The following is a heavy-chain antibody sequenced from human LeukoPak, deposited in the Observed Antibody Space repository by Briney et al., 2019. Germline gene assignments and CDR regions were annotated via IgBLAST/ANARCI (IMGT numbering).Heavy chain of an antibody. V-gene: IGHV3-48*01. CDR2: ISSSSSTI. D-gene: IGHD5-18*01. Sequence: GGSLRLSCTASGFTFSSYSMNWVRQAPGKGLEWVSYISSSSSTIYYADSVKGRFTISRDNAKNSLYLQMNSLRAEDTAVYYCARGDRGYSYGYWGQGTLVTVSS. CDR3: ARGDRGYSYGY. CDR1: GFTFSSYS. J-gene: IGHJ4*02.